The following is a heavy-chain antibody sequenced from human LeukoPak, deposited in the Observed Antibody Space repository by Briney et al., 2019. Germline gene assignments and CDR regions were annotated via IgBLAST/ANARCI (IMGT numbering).Heavy chain of an antibody. CDR2: IDPSSTYI. CDR1: GFTFRSYS. J-gene: IGHJ4*02. CDR3: ARAPTVLVGYCSSSSCQADY. D-gene: IGHD2-2*01. Sequence: GGSLRLSCAASGFTFRSYSMNWVRQAPGKGLEWVSAIDPSSTYIYYADSVKGRFTISRDNTENSLYLQMNSLRVEDTAVYYCARAPTVLVGYCSSSSCQADYWGQGTLVTVSS. V-gene: IGHV3-21*01.